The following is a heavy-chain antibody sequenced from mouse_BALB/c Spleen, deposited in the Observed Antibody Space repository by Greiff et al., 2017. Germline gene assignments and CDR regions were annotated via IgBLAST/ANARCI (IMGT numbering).Heavy chain of an antibody. D-gene: IGHD4-1*01. J-gene: IGHJ3*01. CDR2: ISSGGSYT. V-gene: IGHV5-6-4*01. CDR1: GFTFSSYT. Sequence: EVQRVESGGGLVKPGGSLKLSCAASGFTFSSYTMSWVRQTPEKRLEWVATISSGGSYTYYPDSVKGRFTISRDNAKNTLYLQMSSLKSEDTAMYYCTRDWPGTTWFAYWGQGTLVTVSA. CDR3: TRDWPGTTWFAY.